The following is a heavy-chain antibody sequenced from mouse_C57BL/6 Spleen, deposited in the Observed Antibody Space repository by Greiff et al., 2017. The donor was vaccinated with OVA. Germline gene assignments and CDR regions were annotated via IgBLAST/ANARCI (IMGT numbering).Heavy chain of an antibody. Sequence: VQLQQPGTGLVKPGASVKLSCKASGYTFTSYWMHWVKQRPGQGLEWIGNINPSNGGTNYNEKFKSKATLTVDKSSSTAYMQLSSLTSEDSAVYYCARGGVVGHYFDYWGQGTTLTVSS. J-gene: IGHJ2*01. CDR1: GYTFTSYW. V-gene: IGHV1-53*01. CDR3: ARGGVVGHYFDY. D-gene: IGHD1-1*01. CDR2: INPSNGGT.